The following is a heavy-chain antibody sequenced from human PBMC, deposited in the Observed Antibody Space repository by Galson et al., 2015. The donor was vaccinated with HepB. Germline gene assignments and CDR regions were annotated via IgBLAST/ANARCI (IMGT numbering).Heavy chain of an antibody. D-gene: IGHD2-15*01. J-gene: IGHJ4*02. Sequence: SLRLSCAASGFTFKTYQMHWVRQAPGRGLVWVSRISVDGIGASYADSVNGRFTISKDNAKSTLYLQMDSLRAEDTAVYYCVREIEVVGAFDNWGQGTLVTVSS. CDR3: VREIEVVGAFDN. CDR2: ISVDGIGA. CDR1: GFTFKTYQ. V-gene: IGHV3-74*01.